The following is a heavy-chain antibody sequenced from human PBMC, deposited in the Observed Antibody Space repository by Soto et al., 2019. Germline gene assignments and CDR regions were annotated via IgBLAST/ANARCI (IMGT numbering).Heavy chain of an antibody. CDR1: GFTFDDYA. CDR2: ISWNSGSI. V-gene: IGHV3-9*01. Sequence: PGGSLRLSCAASGFTFDDYAMHWVRQAPGKGLEWVSGISWNSGSIGYADSVKGRFTISRDNAKNSLYLQMNSLRAEDTALYYCAKDTRFVVVVAATQYYYYYMDVWGKGTTVTVSS. J-gene: IGHJ6*03. CDR3: AKDTRFVVVVAATQYYYYYMDV. D-gene: IGHD2-15*01.